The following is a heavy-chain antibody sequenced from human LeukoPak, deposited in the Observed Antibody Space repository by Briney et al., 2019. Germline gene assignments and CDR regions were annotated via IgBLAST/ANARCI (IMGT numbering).Heavy chain of an antibody. J-gene: IGHJ4*02. V-gene: IGHV3-30*18. D-gene: IGHD5-18*01. CDR3: AKDLTAMVNQGLDY. Sequence: GGSLRLSCAASGFTFSSYGMHWVRQAPGKGLEWVAVISYDGSNKYYADSVKGRFTISRDNSKNTLYLQMNSLRAEDTAVYYCAKDLTAMVNQGLDYWGQGTLVTVSS. CDR2: ISYDGSNK. CDR1: GFTFSSYG.